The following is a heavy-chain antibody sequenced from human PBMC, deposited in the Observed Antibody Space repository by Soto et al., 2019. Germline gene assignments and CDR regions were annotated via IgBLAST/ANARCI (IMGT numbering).Heavy chain of an antibody. V-gene: IGHV3-15*01. CDR2: IKSKTDGGTT. Sequence: EAQLVESGGGLVKPGGSLRLSCAASGFTFSNAWRSWVRQAPGKGREWVGRIKSKTDGGTTDYAAPVKGRFTISRDDSKNTLYLQMNSLKTEDTAVYYCTTDPIVVVPAAIGGYWFDPWGQGTLVTVSS. CDR3: TTDPIVVVPAAIGGYWFDP. CDR1: GFTFSNAW. J-gene: IGHJ5*02. D-gene: IGHD2-2*02.